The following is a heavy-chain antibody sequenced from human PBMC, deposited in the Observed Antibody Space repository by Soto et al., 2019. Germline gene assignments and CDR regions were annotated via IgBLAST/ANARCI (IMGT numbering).Heavy chain of an antibody. J-gene: IGHJ4*02. D-gene: IGHD2-2*01. CDR1: GDSMSRSSYY. V-gene: IGHV4-39*01. CDR3: ANYQSATALDY. Sequence: QLQLQESGPGLVKPSETLSLSCTVSGDSMSRSSYYWGWIRQPPGKGLEWIGSIYYSGGARYNPSLKSRVTMAIGTSKNQFSLILSSVTAADTSVYYCANYQSATALDYWGQGTLVTVSP. CDR2: IYYSGGA.